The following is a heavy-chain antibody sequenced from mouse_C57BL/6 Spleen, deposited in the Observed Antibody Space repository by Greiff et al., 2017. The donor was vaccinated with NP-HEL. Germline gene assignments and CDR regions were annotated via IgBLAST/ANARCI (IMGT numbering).Heavy chain of an antibody. Sequence: QVQLQQSGAELVRPGTSVKVSCKASGYAFTNYLIEWVKQRPGQGLEWIGVINPGSGGTNYNEKFKGKATLTADKSSSTAYMQLSSLTSEDSAVYFCARFGDYDDYYAMDYWGQGTSVTVSS. V-gene: IGHV1-54*01. J-gene: IGHJ4*01. D-gene: IGHD2-4*01. CDR3: ARFGDYDDYYAMDY. CDR2: INPGSGGT. CDR1: GYAFTNYL.